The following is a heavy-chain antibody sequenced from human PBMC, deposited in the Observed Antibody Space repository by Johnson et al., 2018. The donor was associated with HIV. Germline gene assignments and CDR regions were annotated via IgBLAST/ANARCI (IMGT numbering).Heavy chain of an antibody. V-gene: IGHV3-66*04. CDR2: IYSGGST. CDR1: GFTFSSNY. Sequence: VQLVESGGGLVKPGGSLRLSCAASGFTFSSNYMSWVRQAPGKGLEWVSVIYSGGSTYYADSVKGRFTISRENVNSSLYLQMNSLRAEDTALYYCVRQHSYDSSGQGGGLDVWGQGTMVTVSS. D-gene: IGHD3-22*01. CDR3: VRQHSYDSSGQGGGLDV. J-gene: IGHJ3*01.